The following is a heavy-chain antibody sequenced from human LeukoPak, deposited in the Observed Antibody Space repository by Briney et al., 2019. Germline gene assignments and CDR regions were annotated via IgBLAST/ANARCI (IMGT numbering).Heavy chain of an antibody. CDR3: ARDNGESLDY. J-gene: IGHJ4*02. D-gene: IGHD2-8*01. V-gene: IGHV3-7*01. CDR2: INRDASTM. CDR1: GFTFSTYW. Sequence: GGSLRLSCAASGFTFSTYWMGWVCQAPGMGLEWVANINRDASTMHYVDSVKGRFTISRDNAKNSLSLQMNSLRAEDTALYYCARDNGESLDYWGQGTLVTVSS.